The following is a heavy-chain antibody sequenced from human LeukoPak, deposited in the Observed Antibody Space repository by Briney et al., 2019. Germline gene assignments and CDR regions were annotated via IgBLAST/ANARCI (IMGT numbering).Heavy chain of an antibody. J-gene: IGHJ4*02. CDR3: AKDSVAVTGTGNIDY. CDR1: GFTFSTYG. CDR2: IQYDGSNK. V-gene: IGHV3-30*02. D-gene: IGHD6-19*01. Sequence: HPGGSLRLSCAASGFTFSTYGMHWARQAPGKGLQWVAYIQYDGSNKQYADSMKGRFTISRDNSKNSLYLQMNSLRAEDTALYYCAKDSVAVTGTGNIDYWGQGTLVTVSS.